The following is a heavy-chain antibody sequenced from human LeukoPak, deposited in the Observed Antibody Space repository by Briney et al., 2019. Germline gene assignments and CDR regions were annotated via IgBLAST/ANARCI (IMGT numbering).Heavy chain of an antibody. CDR2: ISASGGTT. V-gene: IGHV3-23*01. CDR1: GFTFNNYA. D-gene: IGHD3-10*01. CDR3: ARGGGFGEPTLYYFDY. Sequence: PGGSLRVSCAASGFTFNNYAMSWVRQAPGKGLEWVSTISASGGTTYFADSVKGRFTMSRDNTENTLFLQMNSLRADDTAVYYCARGGGFGEPTLYYFDYWGQGTLVTVSS. J-gene: IGHJ4*02.